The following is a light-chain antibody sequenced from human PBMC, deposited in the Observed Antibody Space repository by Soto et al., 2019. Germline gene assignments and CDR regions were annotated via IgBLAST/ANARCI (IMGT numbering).Light chain of an antibody. Sequence: QSALTQPASVSGSPGQSITISCTGTSSDVGSHNLVSWYQQHPGKAPKLMIYEGSKRPSGVSNRFSGSKSGNTASLTISGLQAEDEADYYCCSYAGRTTVVFGGWTKVTVL. CDR1: SSDVGSHNL. CDR3: CSYAGRTTVV. J-gene: IGLJ2*01. CDR2: EGS. V-gene: IGLV2-23*01.